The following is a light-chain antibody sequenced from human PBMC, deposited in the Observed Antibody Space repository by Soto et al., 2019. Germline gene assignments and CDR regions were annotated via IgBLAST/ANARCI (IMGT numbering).Light chain of an antibody. CDR3: QEYNNYSRT. CDR1: QNITNN. J-gene: IGKJ1*01. Sequence: IQMTLHTSSLSASIGDRVTITCQSSQNITNNLSWYQQKPGKAPNLLIYKASSLESGVPSRFSGSGSGTEFTLTISSLQPDDFATYYCQEYNNYSRTFGQGTKVDIK. CDR2: KAS. V-gene: IGKV1-5*03.